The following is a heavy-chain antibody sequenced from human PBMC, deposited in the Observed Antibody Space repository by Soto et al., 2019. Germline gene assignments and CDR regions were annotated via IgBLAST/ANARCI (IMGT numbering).Heavy chain of an antibody. CDR1: GGSISSSSYH. V-gene: IGHV4-39*01. Sequence: ASETLSLTCTVSGGSISSSSYHWGWIRQPPGKGLEWIGSIYYSGSTYYNPSLKSRVTISVDTSKSQFSLKLTSVTAADTAVYYCARHSNYYDVLTGYFSSTYNWFDPWGQGTLVTV. D-gene: IGHD3-9*01. J-gene: IGHJ5*02. CDR3: ARHSNYYDVLTGYFSSTYNWFDP. CDR2: IYYSGST.